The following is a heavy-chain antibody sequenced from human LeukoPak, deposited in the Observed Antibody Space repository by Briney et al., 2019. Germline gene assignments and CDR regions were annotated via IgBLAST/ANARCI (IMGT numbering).Heavy chain of an antibody. CDR1: GFTFSSYS. D-gene: IGHD2-21*02. J-gene: IGHJ3*02. CDR2: ISSSSTTI. Sequence: PGGSLRLSCAASGFTFSSYSMNWVRQAPGKGLEGVSYISSSSTTIYYADSVKGRFTISRDNAKNSLCLQMNSLRADDTAVYHYARRHLPCCGDYSLAVWASDIWGRGTMVTVSS. CDR3: ARRHLPCCGDYSLAVWASDI. V-gene: IGHV3-48*01.